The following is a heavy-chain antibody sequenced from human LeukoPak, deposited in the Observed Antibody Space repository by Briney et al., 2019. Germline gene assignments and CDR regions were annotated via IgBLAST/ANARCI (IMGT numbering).Heavy chain of an antibody. CDR2: ISSSGSTI. CDR1: GFTFSSYS. V-gene: IGHV3-48*04. J-gene: IGHJ6*02. CDR3: AKDMGRQLVPSTDYYYGMDV. Sequence: GGSLRLSCAASGFTFSSYSMNWVRQAPGKGLEWVSYISSSGSTIYYADSVKGRFTISRDNAKNSLYLQMNSLRAEDTAVYYCAKDMGRQLVPSTDYYYGMDVWGQGTTVTVSS. D-gene: IGHD6-13*01.